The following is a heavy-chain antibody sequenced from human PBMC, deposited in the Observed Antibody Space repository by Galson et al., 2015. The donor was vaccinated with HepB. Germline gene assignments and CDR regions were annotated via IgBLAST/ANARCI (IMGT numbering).Heavy chain of an antibody. J-gene: IGHJ4*02. CDR1: GYTFTSYG. D-gene: IGHD3-3*01. CDR2: ISAYNGNT. V-gene: IGHV1-18*01. Sequence: SVKVSCKASGYTFTSYGISWVRQAPGQGLEWMGWISAYNGNTNYAQKLQGRVTITTDTSTSTAYMELRSLRSDDTAVYYCARDMGRRAWFLATIDYWGQGTLVTVSS. CDR3: ARDMGRRAWFLATIDY.